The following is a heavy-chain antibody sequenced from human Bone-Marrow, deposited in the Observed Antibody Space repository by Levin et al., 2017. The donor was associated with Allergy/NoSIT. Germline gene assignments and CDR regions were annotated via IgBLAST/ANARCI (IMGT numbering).Heavy chain of an antibody. CDR2: ISMSGDNT. CDR3: AKVLRAVASNPFDN. V-gene: IGHV3-23*01. Sequence: PGGSLRLSCAASGFTFSNYAMTWVRQAPGKGLEWVSSISMSGDNTYYADSVRGRFTISRDNSMKTLYLQMDSLRAEDTAVYFCAKVLRAVASNPFDNWGQGTLVTVSS. CDR1: GFTFSNYA. D-gene: IGHD6-19*01. J-gene: IGHJ4*02.